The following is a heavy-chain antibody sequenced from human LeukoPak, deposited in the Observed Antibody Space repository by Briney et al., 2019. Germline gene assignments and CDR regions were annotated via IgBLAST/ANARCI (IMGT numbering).Heavy chain of an antibody. J-gene: IGHJ5*02. D-gene: IGHD2-2*01. V-gene: IGHV1-18*01. CDR2: ISAYNGNT. Sequence: ASVKVSCKASGYTFTSYGISWVRQAPGQGLEWMGWISAYNGNTNYAQKLQGRVTMTTDTSTSTAYMELRGLRSDDTAVYYCARVGDIVVVHSFDPWGQGTLVTVSS. CDR1: GYTFTSYG. CDR3: ARVGDIVVVHSFDP.